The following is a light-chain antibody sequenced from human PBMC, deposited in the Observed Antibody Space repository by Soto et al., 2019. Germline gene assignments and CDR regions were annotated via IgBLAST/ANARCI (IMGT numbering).Light chain of an antibody. J-gene: IGKJ1*01. V-gene: IGKV3D-15*01. CDR3: QQYNNWPRT. Sequence: ETVMTQSPATLSVSPGERATFSCRASQSINTNLAWFQLKPGQAPRLLIYGVSSRATGIPDRFSGSGSGTDFTLTISRLEPEDFAVYYCQQYNNWPRTFGQGTKVDIK. CDR2: GVS. CDR1: QSINTN.